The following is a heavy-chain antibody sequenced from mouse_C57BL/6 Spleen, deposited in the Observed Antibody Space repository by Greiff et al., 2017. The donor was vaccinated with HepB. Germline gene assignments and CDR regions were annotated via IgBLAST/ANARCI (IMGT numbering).Heavy chain of an antibody. D-gene: IGHD2-1*01. CDR2: IWRGGST. CDR3: ADLYGISVAY. V-gene: IGHV2-5*01. J-gene: IGHJ3*01. Sequence: QVQLQQSGPGLVQPSPRLSITCTVSGFSLTSYGVHWVRQSPGKGLEWLGVIWRGGSTDYNEAFMSRLSINKDNSKSKVFFKLNSLQADDTAIYYCADLYGISVAYWGQVTLVTVSA. CDR1: GFSLTSYG.